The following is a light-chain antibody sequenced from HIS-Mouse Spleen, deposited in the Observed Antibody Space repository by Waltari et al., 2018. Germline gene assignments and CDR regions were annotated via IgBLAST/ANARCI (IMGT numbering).Light chain of an antibody. CDR1: TGAVTSGYY. J-gene: IGLJ3*02. V-gene: IGLV7-43*01. CDR3: LLYYGGAWV. CDR2: STS. Sequence: QTVVTQEPSLTVSPGGTVTLTCASSTGAVTSGYYPNWFQQKPGRAPRALIYSTSNKHPWTRTRFSGSILGGKAALTLSGVQPEDEDEYYCLLYYGGAWVFGGGTKLTVL.